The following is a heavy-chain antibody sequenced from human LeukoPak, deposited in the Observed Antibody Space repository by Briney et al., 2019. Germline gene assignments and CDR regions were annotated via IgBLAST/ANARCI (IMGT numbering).Heavy chain of an antibody. Sequence: ASVKVSCKASGYTFTGHYIHWVRHAPGQGLEWMGGINPNNGGTNSAQEFQGRVSLTRDTSMSTAYMELSRLRSDDAAVYYCARSMAGTFDYWGQGTLVTVSS. CDR1: GYTFTGHY. CDR3: ARSMAGTFDY. D-gene: IGHD6-19*01. CDR2: INPNNGGT. J-gene: IGHJ4*02. V-gene: IGHV1-2*02.